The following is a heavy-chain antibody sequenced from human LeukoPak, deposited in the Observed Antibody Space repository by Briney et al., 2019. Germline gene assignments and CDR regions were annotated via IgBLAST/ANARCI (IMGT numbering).Heavy chain of an antibody. CDR3: AREVDFWSGYYNSYNWFDP. CDR2: IIPIFGTA. V-gene: IGHV1-69*13. D-gene: IGHD3-3*01. Sequence: SVKVSCKASGGTFSSYAISWVRQAPGQGLEWMGGIIPIFGTANYAQKFQGRVTITADESTSTAYMELSSLRSEDTAAYYCAREVDFWSGYYNSYNWFDPWGQGTLVTVSS. CDR1: GGTFSSYA. J-gene: IGHJ5*02.